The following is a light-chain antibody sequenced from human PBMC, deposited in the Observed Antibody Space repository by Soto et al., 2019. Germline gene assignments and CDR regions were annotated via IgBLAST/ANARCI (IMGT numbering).Light chain of an antibody. CDR1: QGISSY. Sequence: DIQLTQSPSFLSASVGDRVTITCRASQGISSYLAWYQQKPGKAPKLLIYAASTLQSGVPSRFSGIGSGTEFTLTISSLQPEDFATYYCQQLNSYPLSTFGPGTKVDIK. V-gene: IGKV1-9*01. CDR2: AAS. J-gene: IGKJ3*01. CDR3: QQLNSYPLST.